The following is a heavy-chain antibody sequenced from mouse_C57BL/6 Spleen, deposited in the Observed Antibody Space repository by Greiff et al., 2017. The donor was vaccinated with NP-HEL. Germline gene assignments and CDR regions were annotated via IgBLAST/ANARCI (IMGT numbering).Heavy chain of an antibody. Sequence: QVQLQQPGAGLVRPGSSVKLSCKASGYTFTSYWMDWVKQRPGQGLEWIGNIYPSDSETHYNQKFKDKATLTVDKSSSTAYMQLSSLTSEDSAVYYCARGGYGNYDYWGQGTTLTVSS. V-gene: IGHV1-61*01. CDR2: IYPSDSET. CDR3: ARGGYGNYDY. D-gene: IGHD2-1*01. J-gene: IGHJ2*01. CDR1: GYTFTSYW.